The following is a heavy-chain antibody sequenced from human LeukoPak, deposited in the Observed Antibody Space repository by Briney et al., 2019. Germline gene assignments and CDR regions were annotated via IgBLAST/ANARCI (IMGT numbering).Heavy chain of an antibody. D-gene: IGHD2-2*01. CDR2: IYYSGST. J-gene: IGHJ4*02. Sequence: GSLRLSCAASGFTFSSYSMNWVRQAPGKGLEWIGYIYYSGSTNYNPSLKSRVTISVDTSKNQFSLDLSSVTAADTAVYYCARHLPYQPIDYWAREPWSPSPQ. CDR1: GFTFSSYS. V-gene: IGHV4-59*08. CDR3: ARHLPYQPIDY.